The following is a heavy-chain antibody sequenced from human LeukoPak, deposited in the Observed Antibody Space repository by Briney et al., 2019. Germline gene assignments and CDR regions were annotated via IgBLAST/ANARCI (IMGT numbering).Heavy chain of an antibody. D-gene: IGHD6-6*01. V-gene: IGHV1-2*02. J-gene: IGHJ5*02. CDR2: INPNSGGT. CDR1: GYTFTGYY. Sequence: ASVKVSCKASGYTFTGYYMHWVRQAPGQGLEWMGWINPNSGGTNYAQKFQGRVTMTRDTSISTAYMELSRLRSDDTAVYYCARDIREYSSSSWFDPWGQGTLVIVSS. CDR3: ARDIREYSSSSWFDP.